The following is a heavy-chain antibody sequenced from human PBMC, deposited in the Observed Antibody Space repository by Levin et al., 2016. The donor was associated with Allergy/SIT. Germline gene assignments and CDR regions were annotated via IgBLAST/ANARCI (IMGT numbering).Heavy chain of an antibody. J-gene: IGHJ6*02. Sequence: SVKVSCKASGGTFSSYAISWVRQAPGQGLEWMGGIIPIFGTANYAQKFQGRVTITADESTSTAYMELSSLRSEDTAVYYCARDLAPGAAAGSHGMDVWGQGTTVTVSS. CDR2: IIPIFGTA. CDR3: ARDLAPGAAAGSHGMDV. D-gene: IGHD6-13*01. CDR1: GGTFSSYA. V-gene: IGHV1-69*13.